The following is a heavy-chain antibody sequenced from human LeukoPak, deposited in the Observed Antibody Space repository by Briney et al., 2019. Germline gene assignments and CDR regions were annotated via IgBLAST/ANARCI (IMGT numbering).Heavy chain of an antibody. J-gene: IGHJ4*02. CDR1: GGSISSGGYS. D-gene: IGHD5-18*01. V-gene: IGHV4-30-2*01. CDR2: IYHSGST. CDR3: ARVNPLWLRPPYFDY. Sequence: PSQTLSLTCAVSGGSISSGGYSWSWIRQPPGKGLEWIGYIYHSGSTYYNPSLKSRVTISVDRSKNQFSLKLSSVTAADTAVYYCARVNPLWLRPPYFDYWGQGTLVTVSS.